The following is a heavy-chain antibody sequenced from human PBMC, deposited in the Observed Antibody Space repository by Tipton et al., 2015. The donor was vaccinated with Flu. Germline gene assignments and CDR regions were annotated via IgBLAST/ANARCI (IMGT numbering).Heavy chain of an antibody. CDR3: ARDPSLGMPDYFDY. CDR2: IYNSAYT. V-gene: IGHV4-59*12. CDR1: GGSIGSYY. D-gene: IGHD2-2*01. J-gene: IGHJ4*02. Sequence: LSCTVSGGSIGSYYWNWIRQPPGKGLEWIGYIYNSAYTKYNPSLQSRVTISVDTSQKQFSLQLRSVTAADTAVYYCARDPSLGMPDYFDYWGQGTLVTASS.